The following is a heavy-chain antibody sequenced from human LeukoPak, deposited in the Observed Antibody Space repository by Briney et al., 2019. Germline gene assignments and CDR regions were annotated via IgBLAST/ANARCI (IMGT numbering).Heavy chain of an antibody. D-gene: IGHD6-6*01. CDR3: ARVSIAARSPYYYGMDV. Sequence: GASVKVSCKASGGTFSSYAISWVRQAPGQGLEWMGGIIPIFGTANYAQKFQGRVTIIADESTSTAYMELSSLRSEDTAVYYCARVSIAARSPYYYGMDVWGQGTTVTVPS. V-gene: IGHV1-69*01. CDR2: IIPIFGTA. CDR1: GGTFSSYA. J-gene: IGHJ6*02.